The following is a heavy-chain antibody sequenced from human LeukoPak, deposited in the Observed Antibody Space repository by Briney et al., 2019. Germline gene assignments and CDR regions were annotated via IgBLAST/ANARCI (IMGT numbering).Heavy chain of an antibody. V-gene: IGHV4-38-2*02. J-gene: IGHJ5*02. D-gene: IGHD2-2*02. CDR1: GYSISSGYY. CDR3: AREYCSSTSCYNFNWFDP. CDR2: IYHSGST. Sequence: PSETLSLTCTVSGYSISSGYYWGWIRQPPGKGLEWIGSIYHSGSTYYNPSLKSRVTISVDTSKNQFSLKLSSVTAADTAVYYCAREYCSSTSCYNFNWFDPWAREPWSPSPQ.